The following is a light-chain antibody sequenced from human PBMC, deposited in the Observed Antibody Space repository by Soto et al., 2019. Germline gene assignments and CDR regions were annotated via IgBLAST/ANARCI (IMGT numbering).Light chain of an antibody. CDR3: QQSYSNTIS. V-gene: IGKV1-39*01. Sequence: DIRMTQSPSSLSASVGYTFTITCRASQSIRSHLNWYQKKQGKAPNLLMYTASNLQSGVPSRLSGSGYGTDLTITISSIKTEDFETYYCQQSYSNTISFGHGTRLEI. CDR1: QSIRSH. J-gene: IGKJ5*01. CDR2: TAS.